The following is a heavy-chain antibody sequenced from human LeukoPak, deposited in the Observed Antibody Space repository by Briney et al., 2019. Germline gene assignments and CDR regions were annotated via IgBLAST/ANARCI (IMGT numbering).Heavy chain of an antibody. D-gene: IGHD3-3*01. CDR3: ARVTTRGITIFGVVIEGTFDP. CDR2: INHSGST. V-gene: IGHV4-34*01. J-gene: IGHJ5*02. CDR1: GGSFSGYY. Sequence: PSETLSLTCAVYGGSFSGYYWSWIRQPPGKGLEWIGEINHSGSTNYNPSLKSRVTISVDTSKNQFSLKLSSVTAADTAVYYCARVTTRGITIFGVVIEGTFDPWGQGTLVTVSS.